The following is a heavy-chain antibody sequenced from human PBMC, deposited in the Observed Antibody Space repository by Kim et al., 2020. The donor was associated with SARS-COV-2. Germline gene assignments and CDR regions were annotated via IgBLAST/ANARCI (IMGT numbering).Heavy chain of an antibody. J-gene: IGHJ5*02. D-gene: IGHD1-20*01. Sequence: ASVKVSCKVSGYTLTELSMHWVRQAPGKGLEWMGGFDPEDGETIYAQKFQGRVTMTEDTSTDTAYMELSSLRSEDTAVYYCATVGSRYIITEGWFDPWGQGTLVTVSS. V-gene: IGHV1-24*01. CDR1: GYTLTELS. CDR3: ATVGSRYIITEGWFDP. CDR2: FDPEDGET.